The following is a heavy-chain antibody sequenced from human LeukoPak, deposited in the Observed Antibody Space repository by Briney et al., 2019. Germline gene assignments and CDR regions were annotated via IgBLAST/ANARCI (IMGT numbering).Heavy chain of an antibody. D-gene: IGHD2-8*01. CDR3: VLKVYAHDAFDI. Sequence: GGSLRLSCAASGFTFSSYAMHWVRQAPGKGLEWVAVISYDGSNKYYADSVKGRFTISRDNSKNTLYLQMNSLRAEDTAVYYCVLKVYAHDAFDIWGQGTMVTVSS. J-gene: IGHJ3*02. V-gene: IGHV3-30-3*01. CDR1: GFTFSSYA. CDR2: ISYDGSNK.